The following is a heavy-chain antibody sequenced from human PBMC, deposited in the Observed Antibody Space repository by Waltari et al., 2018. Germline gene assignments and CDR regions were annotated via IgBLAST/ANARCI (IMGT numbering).Heavy chain of an antibody. CDR1: GFTFSSYY. CDR3: AKDPNSRDYFDY. D-gene: IGHD1-7*01. CDR2: IRSSGGST. J-gene: IGHJ4*02. V-gene: IGHV3-23*01. Sequence: EVQLLESGGGLVQPGGSLRLSCAASGFTFSSYYMSWVLQAPGKGREWVSGIRSSGGSTYYADSVKGRFTISRDNSKNTLYLQMNSLRAEDTALYYCAKDPNSRDYFDYWGQGTLVTVSS.